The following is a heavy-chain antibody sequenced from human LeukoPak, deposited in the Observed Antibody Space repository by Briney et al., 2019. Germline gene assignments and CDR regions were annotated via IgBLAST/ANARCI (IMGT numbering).Heavy chain of an antibody. CDR3: ARGYDY. J-gene: IGHJ4*02. D-gene: IGHD3-22*01. Sequence: SETLSLTCTVSGGLMSGRHYYWAWIRQPPGKGLEWIGMINYSGNRYYNPSLWSRVTISVDTSTNQFSLNVNSMTAADTAVYYSARGYDYWGQGTLVAVSS. CDR2: INYSGNR. CDR1: GGLMSGRHYY. V-gene: IGHV4-39*01.